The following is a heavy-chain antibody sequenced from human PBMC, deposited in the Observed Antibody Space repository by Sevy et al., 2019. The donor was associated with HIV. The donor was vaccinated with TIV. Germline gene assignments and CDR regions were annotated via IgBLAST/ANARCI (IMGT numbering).Heavy chain of an antibody. Sequence: GGSLRLSCAASGFTFSSYAMSWVRQAPGKGLEWVSAISGSGGSTYYADSVKGRFTMSRDNSKNTLYLQMNSLRAEDTAVYYCAKAYSSGWYYYYMDVWGKGTTVTVSS. J-gene: IGHJ6*03. V-gene: IGHV3-23*01. D-gene: IGHD6-19*01. CDR1: GFTFSSYA. CDR3: AKAYSSGWYYYYMDV. CDR2: ISGSGGST.